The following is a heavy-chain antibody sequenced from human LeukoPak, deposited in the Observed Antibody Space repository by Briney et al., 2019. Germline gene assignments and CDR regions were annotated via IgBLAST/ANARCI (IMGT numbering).Heavy chain of an antibody. CDR2: ISAYNGNT. CDR3: ARAPLGSTSHAFDI. CDR1: GYTFTSYG. D-gene: IGHD2-2*01. Sequence: WASVKVSFKASGYTFTSYGISWVRQAPGQGLEWMGWISAYNGNTNYAQKLQGRVTITTDTSTSTAYMELRSLRSDDTAVYYCARAPLGSTSHAFDIWGQGTMVTVSS. J-gene: IGHJ3*02. V-gene: IGHV1-18*01.